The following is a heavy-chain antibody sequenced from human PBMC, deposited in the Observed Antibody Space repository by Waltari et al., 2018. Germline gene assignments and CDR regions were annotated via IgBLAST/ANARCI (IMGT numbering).Heavy chain of an antibody. CDR1: TFTLRTYW. CDR2: SKNKEHSYTT. D-gene: IGHD3-10*01. J-gene: IGHJ4*02. CDR3: ATWFRGVENF. Sequence: EVQLVESGGGLVQPGGSLRLSCATSTFTLRTYWMHWVRQAPGKGLEWVGRSKNKEHSYTTDYAASVKGRFTISRDDSKNSLYLQMDSLKAEDTAVYYCATWFRGVENFWGQGTRVTVSS. V-gene: IGHV3-72*01.